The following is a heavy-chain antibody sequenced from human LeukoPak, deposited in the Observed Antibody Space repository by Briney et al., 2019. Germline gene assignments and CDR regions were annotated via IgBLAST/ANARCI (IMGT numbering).Heavy chain of an antibody. D-gene: IGHD3-9*01. J-gene: IGHJ4*02. CDR3: ARGDVLTTRLLDS. V-gene: IGHV3-9*01. CDR2: ITRFNAIL. Sequence: GGSLRLSCAASGFIFDDCAMHWVRRAPGKGLQWVSGITRFNAILGHVDSVKGRFTISRDSAKNSLYLQMNSLRPEDTAFYYCARGDVLTTRLLDSWGLGTLVTVSS. CDR1: GFIFDDCA.